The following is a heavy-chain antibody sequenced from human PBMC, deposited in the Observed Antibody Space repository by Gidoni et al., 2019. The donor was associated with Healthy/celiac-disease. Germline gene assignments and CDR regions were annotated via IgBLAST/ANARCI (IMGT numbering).Heavy chain of an antibody. CDR3: AREEGNNWNYANWFDP. CDR1: GFNFRRYS. J-gene: IGHJ5*02. D-gene: IGHD1-7*01. Sequence: EVQLVESGGGLVKPGGTLRLSCAASGFNFRRYSMNWVRQAPGKGLEWVSSISSSSSYTYYADSVKGRFTISRDNAKNSLYLQMNSLRAEDTAVYYCAREEGNNWNYANWFDPWGQGTLVTVSS. V-gene: IGHV3-21*01. CDR2: ISSSSSYT.